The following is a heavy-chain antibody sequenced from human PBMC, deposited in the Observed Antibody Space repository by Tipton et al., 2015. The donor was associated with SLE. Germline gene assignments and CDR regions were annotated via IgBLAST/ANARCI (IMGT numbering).Heavy chain of an antibody. Sequence: SLRLSCAASGFTFSSYSMNWVRQAPGKGLEWVSYISSSSSTIYYADSVKGRFTISRDNAKNSLYLQINSLRAEDTAVYYCAKPSSGWEFYAFDIWGQGTMVTVSS. D-gene: IGHD6-19*01. V-gene: IGHV3-48*04. CDR3: AKPSSGWEFYAFDI. CDR2: ISSSSSTI. J-gene: IGHJ3*02. CDR1: GFTFSSYS.